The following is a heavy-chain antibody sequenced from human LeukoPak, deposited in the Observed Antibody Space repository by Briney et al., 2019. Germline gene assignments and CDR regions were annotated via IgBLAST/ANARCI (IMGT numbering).Heavy chain of an antibody. CDR2: INPSGGST. V-gene: IGHV1-46*01. CDR3: ASYIAVAGMGDAFDI. CDR1: GYTFTSYY. J-gene: IGHJ3*02. Sequence: GASVKVSCKASGYTFTSYYMHWVRQAPGQGLEWMGIINPSGGSTSYAQKFQGRVTMTTDTSTSTAYMELRSLRSDDTAVYYCASYIAVAGMGDAFDIWGQGTMVTVSS. D-gene: IGHD6-19*01.